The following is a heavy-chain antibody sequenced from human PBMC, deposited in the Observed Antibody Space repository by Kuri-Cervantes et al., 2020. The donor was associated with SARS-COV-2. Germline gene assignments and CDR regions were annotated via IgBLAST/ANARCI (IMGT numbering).Heavy chain of an antibody. CDR2: IIPILGIA. Sequence: GGSLRLSCKTSGDSFSNYGISWVRQAPGQGLEWMGRIIPILGIANYAQKFQGRVTITADKSTSTAYMELSSLRSEDTAVYYCAREYSSSWYARPDYYYGMDVWGQGTTVTVSS. CDR1: GDSFSNYG. D-gene: IGHD6-13*01. J-gene: IGHJ6*02. V-gene: IGHV1-69*04. CDR3: AREYSSSWYARPDYYYGMDV.